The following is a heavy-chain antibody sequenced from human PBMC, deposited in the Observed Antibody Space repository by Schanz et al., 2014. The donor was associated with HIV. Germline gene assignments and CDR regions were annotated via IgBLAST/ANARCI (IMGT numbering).Heavy chain of an antibody. V-gene: IGHV1-2*02. CDR3: AREPNYSGFDS. Sequence: QVHLLQSGPEVKKPGASVKVSCKGFGYTFGDYGISWVRRAPGQGLEWMGWINPNSGGADSAQKFQGRVTMTRDTPISTAYLELSRLRSDDTAVYYCAREPNYSGFDSWGHGTLVTVSS. D-gene: IGHD5-12*01. J-gene: IGHJ5*01. CDR2: INPNSGGA. CDR1: GYTFGDYG.